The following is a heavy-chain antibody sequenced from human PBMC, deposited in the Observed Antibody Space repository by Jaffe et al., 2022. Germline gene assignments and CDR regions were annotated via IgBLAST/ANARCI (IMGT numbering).Heavy chain of an antibody. Sequence: QLQLQESGPGLVKPSETLSLTCTVSGGSISSSSYYWGWIRQPPGKGLEWIGSIYYSGSTYYNPSLKSRVTISVDTSKNQFSLKLSSVTAADTAVYYCANARSSGWLVDYWGQGTLVTVSS. V-gene: IGHV4-39*01. D-gene: IGHD6-19*01. CDR2: IYYSGST. J-gene: IGHJ4*02. CDR1: GGSISSSSYY. CDR3: ANARSSGWLVDY.